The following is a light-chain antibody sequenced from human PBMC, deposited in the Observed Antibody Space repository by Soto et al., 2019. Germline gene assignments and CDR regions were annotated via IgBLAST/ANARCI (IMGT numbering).Light chain of an antibody. CDR1: QSLTSIY. J-gene: IGKJ1*01. CDR3: QQYNNWTRT. V-gene: IGKV3-15*01. CDR2: GAS. Sequence: IVLTQSPGTLSLSPGETATLSWGASQSLTSIYLAWYQQRPGQAPRLVIYGASTRATGIPARFSVSGSGTEFTLTISSLQYEDFAVYYCQQYNNWTRTFGQGTKVDIK.